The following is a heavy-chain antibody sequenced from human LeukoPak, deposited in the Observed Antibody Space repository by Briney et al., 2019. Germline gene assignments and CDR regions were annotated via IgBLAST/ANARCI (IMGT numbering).Heavy chain of an antibody. CDR1: GFTFNIYE. CDR3: ARVSEIPGGFFDY. D-gene: IGHD2-21*01. Sequence: PGGSLRLSCAASGFTFNIYEMNWVRQAPGKGLEWVSYISGTGSMRYQADSVKGRFTISRDNAKNSLYLQMNSLRAEDTAVYYCARVSEIPGGFFDYWGQGTLVTVSS. V-gene: IGHV3-48*03. CDR2: ISGTGSMR. J-gene: IGHJ4*02.